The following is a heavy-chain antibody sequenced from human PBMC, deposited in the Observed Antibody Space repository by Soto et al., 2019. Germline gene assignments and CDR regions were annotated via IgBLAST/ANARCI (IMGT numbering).Heavy chain of an antibody. J-gene: IGHJ5*02. D-gene: IGHD1-26*01. V-gene: IGHV3-23*01. CDR3: ATERIIVRHPSCS. Sequence: PGGSLRLSCAASGFTFRSFAMSWVRQAPGKGLEWVSAISGSGGTTYYADSVKGRFTISRDNSKNTLHLQMSSLRAEDTAVYYCATERIIVRHPSCSWGEGTLVSVSS. CDR2: ISGSGGTT. CDR1: GFTFRSFA.